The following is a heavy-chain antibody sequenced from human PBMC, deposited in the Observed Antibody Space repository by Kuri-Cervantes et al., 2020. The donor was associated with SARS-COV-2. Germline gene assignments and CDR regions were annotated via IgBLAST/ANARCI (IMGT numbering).Heavy chain of an antibody. CDR3: ATAYYDYADYVPYH. D-gene: IGHD4-17*01. CDR1: GFTFSSYA. Sequence: GGSLRLSCAASGFTFSSYAMHWVRQAPGKGLEWVSSISSSSSYIYYADSVKGRFTISRDKSKNTLFLQMNSLRAEDTAVYYCATAYYDYADYVPYHWGQGTLVTVSS. CDR2: ISSSSSYI. V-gene: IGHV3-21*04. J-gene: IGHJ5*02.